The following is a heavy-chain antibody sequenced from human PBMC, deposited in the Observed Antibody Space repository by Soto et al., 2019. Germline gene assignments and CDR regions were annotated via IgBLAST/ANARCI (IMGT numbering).Heavy chain of an antibody. J-gene: IGHJ3*02. V-gene: IGHV1-3*01. D-gene: IGHD3-3*01. Sequence: GASVKVSCKASGYTFTSYAMHWVRQAPGQRLEWMGWINAGNGNTKYSQKFQGRVTITRDTSASTAYMELSSLRSEDTAVYYCARVFTIFGVVTPDAFDIWGQGTMVTVSS. CDR2: INAGNGNT. CDR3: ARVFTIFGVVTPDAFDI. CDR1: GYTFTSYA.